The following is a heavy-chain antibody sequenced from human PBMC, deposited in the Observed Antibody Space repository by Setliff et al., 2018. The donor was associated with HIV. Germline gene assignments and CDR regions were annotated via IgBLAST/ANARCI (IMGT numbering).Heavy chain of an antibody. V-gene: IGHV4-4*08. CDR3: ARHEQYRYGSGSYYKESDVFDI. CDR1: DGSISSYY. D-gene: IGHD3-10*01. Sequence: SETLSLTCTVSDGSISSYYWSWIRQPPGKGLEWIGYIYTSGSTKYNPSLNSRVTISVDTSKDQFSLKLSSVTAADTAVYYCARHEQYRYGSGSYYKESDVFDIWGQGTMVTVSS. J-gene: IGHJ3*02. CDR2: IYTSGST.